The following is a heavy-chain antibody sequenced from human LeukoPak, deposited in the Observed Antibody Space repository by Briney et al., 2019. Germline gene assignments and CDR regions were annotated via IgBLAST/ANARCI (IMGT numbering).Heavy chain of an antibody. V-gene: IGHV4-59*01. CDR2: IYSSGST. D-gene: IGHD1-1*01. J-gene: IGHJ4*02. CDR3: AAQLID. Sequence: SETLSLTCTVSGVSITSNYWTWIRQPPGKGLEWIGYIYSSGSTNYNSSLKSRVTISIDTSKNQFSLKLTSVTAADTAVYYCAAQLIDWGQGTPVTVSS. CDR1: GVSITSNY.